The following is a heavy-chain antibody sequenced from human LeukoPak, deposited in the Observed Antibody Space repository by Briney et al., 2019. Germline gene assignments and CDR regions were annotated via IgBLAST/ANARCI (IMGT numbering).Heavy chain of an antibody. CDR3: AKVYSSGWANYFDY. V-gene: IGHV3-43*02. D-gene: IGHD6-19*01. CDR1: GFDFDDAA. Sequence: GGPLRLSCAASGFDFDDAAMHWVRQAPGKGLEWVSLISGDGVATYYADSVKGRFSISRDNSKTSLFLHMNNLRTEDAAVYYCAKVYSSGWANYFDYWGQGTLVTVSS. J-gene: IGHJ4*02. CDR2: ISGDGVAT.